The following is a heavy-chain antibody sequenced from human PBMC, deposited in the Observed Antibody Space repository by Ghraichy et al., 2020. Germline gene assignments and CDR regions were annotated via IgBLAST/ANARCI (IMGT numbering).Heavy chain of an antibody. Sequence: GESLNISCAASGFTFSDYYMSWIRQAPGKGLEWVSYISSSGSTIYYADSVKGRFTISRDNAKNSLYLQMNSLRAEDTAVYYCARLRWLQPVEYYFDYWGQGTLVTVSS. CDR1: GFTFSDYY. CDR2: ISSSGSTI. V-gene: IGHV3-11*01. J-gene: IGHJ4*02. CDR3: ARLRWLQPVEYYFDY. D-gene: IGHD5-24*01.